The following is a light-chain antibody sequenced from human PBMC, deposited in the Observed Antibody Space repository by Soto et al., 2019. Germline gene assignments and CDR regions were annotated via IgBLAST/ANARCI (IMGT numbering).Light chain of an antibody. J-gene: IGKJ4*02. CDR2: GAS. Sequence: EILMTQSPATLSVSPGERVILSCRASQSVGSTLAWYQQKPGQAPRLLIRGASTRATGVPARFGGSGSGTELTLSLSSLQSEDFAVYYCQRYSTSLTFGGGTTLEIK. CDR3: QRYSTSLT. V-gene: IGKV3-15*01. CDR1: QSVGST.